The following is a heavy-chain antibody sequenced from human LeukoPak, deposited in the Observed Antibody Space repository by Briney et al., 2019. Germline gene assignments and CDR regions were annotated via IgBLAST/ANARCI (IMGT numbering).Heavy chain of an antibody. V-gene: IGHV1-2*02. CDR2: INPKSGGT. CDR1: GYTFNDYC. J-gene: IGHJ5*02. Sequence: ASVKVSCKTSGYTFNDYCLHWVRQAPGQGLEWMGWINPKSGGTNYAQNFQGRVTMTRDTSISTAYMELNSQRSDDTAVYYCARGRSAAGAFSNRPELFGPWGQGTRVTVSS. D-gene: IGHD6-13*01. CDR3: ARGRSAAGAFSNRPELFGP.